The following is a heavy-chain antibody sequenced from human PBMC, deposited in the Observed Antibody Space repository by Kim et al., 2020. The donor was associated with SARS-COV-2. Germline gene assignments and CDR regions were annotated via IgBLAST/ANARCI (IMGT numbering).Heavy chain of an antibody. J-gene: IGHJ6*02. CDR1: GGSFSSYY. V-gene: IGHV4-34*01. Sequence: SETLSLTCAVYGGSFSSYYWSWIRQPPGKGLEWIGEINHSGSTNYNPTLKSRVTISVDTSKNQFSLKLSSVTAADTTVYYCARIFEYSSSTYYYGMDVWGQGTTVTVSS. CDR2: INHSGST. CDR3: ARIFEYSSSTYYYGMDV. D-gene: IGHD6-6*01.